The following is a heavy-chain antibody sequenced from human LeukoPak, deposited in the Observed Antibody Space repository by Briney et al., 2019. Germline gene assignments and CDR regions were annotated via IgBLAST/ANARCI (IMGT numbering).Heavy chain of an antibody. J-gene: IGHJ4*02. Sequence: SETLSLTCTVSGGSIGDNYWSWIRQPPGKGLEWIGYITYTGSTNYNPSLKSRVTISLDTSKNQFSLKLSSVTAADTGVYYCARGRSSRLRAAAGKASYYFDYWGQGTLVTVSS. CDR3: ARGRSSRLRAAAGKASYYFDY. CDR2: ITYTGST. V-gene: IGHV4-59*12. CDR1: GGSIGDNY. D-gene: IGHD6-13*01.